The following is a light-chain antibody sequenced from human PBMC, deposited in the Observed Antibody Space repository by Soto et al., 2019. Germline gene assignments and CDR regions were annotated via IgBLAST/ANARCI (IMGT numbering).Light chain of an antibody. J-gene: IGLJ2*01. CDR3: SSYAGSNSYVV. CDR2: EVS. Sequence: QYALTQPPSASGSPGQSVTISCTGTSSDVGGYNYVSWYQQHPGKVPKLMIYEVSKRPSGVPDRFSGSKSGNTASLTVSVLQAEDGADYYCSSYAGSNSYVVFGGGTKVTVL. V-gene: IGLV2-8*01. CDR1: SSDVGGYNY.